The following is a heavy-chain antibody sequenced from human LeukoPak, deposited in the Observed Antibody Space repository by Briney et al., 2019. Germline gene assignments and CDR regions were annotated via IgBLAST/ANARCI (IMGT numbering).Heavy chain of an antibody. D-gene: IGHD5-18*01. CDR3: AKAPANYVDTAMGTFDY. CDR2: ISSSGIST. V-gene: IGHV3-23*01. CDR1: GFTFSTYI. J-gene: IGHJ4*02. Sequence: GGSLRLSCAASGFTFSTYIMNWVRQAPGKGLEWVSAISSSGISTYYADSVKGRFTISRDNSKNTLYLQMNSLRAEDTAVYYCAKAPANYVDTAMGTFDYWGQGTLVTVSS.